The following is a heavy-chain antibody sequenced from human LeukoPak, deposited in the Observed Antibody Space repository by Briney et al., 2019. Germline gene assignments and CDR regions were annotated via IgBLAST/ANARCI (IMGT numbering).Heavy chain of an antibody. CDR2: IYTSGST. CDR1: GGSFSSYY. CDR3: ARDRGCSSTSCSSNWFDP. V-gene: IGHV4-4*07. Sequence: SETLSLTCAVYGGSFSSYYWSWIRQPAGKGLEWIGRIYTSGSTNYNPSLKSRVTMSVDTSKNQFSLKLSSVTAADTAVYYCARDRGCSSTSCSSNWFDPWGQGTLVTVSS. J-gene: IGHJ5*02. D-gene: IGHD2-2*01.